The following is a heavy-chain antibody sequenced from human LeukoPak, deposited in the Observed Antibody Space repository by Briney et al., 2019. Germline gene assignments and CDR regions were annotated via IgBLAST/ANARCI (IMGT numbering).Heavy chain of an antibody. Sequence: GGSLRLSCAASGFNFRDYYMSWIRQAPGKGLEWVSYISSSGSTIYYADSVKGRFTISRDNAKNSLYLQMNSLRAEDTAVYYCARVGSQPDYYYYYMDVWGKGTTVTISS. CDR3: ARVGSQPDYYYYYMDV. V-gene: IGHV3-11*01. D-gene: IGHD1-26*01. J-gene: IGHJ6*03. CDR1: GFNFRDYY. CDR2: ISSSGSTI.